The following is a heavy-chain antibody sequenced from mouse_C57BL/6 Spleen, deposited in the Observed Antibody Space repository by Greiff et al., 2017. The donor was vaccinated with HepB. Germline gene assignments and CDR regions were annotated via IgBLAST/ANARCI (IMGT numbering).Heavy chain of an antibody. D-gene: IGHD1-1*02. V-gene: IGHV1-54*01. CDR3: ARLVGGYFDY. Sequence: VQLQQSGAELVRPGPSVKVSCKASGYAFTNYLIEWVKQRPGQGLEWIGVINPGSGGTNYNEKFKGKATLTADKSSSTAYMQLSSLTSEDSAVYFCARLVGGYFDYWGQGTTLTVSS. CDR1: GYAFTNYL. CDR2: INPGSGGT. J-gene: IGHJ2*01.